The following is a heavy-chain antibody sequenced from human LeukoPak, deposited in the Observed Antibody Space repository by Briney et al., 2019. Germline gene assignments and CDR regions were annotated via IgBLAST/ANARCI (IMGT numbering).Heavy chain of an antibody. Sequence: PSETLSLTCAVYGGSFSGYYWSWIRQPPGKGLEWIGEINHSGSTNYNPSLKSRVTISVDTSKNQFSLKLSSVTAADTAVYYCARGFAYYASSGYPYYFDYWGQGTLVTVSS. CDR3: ARGFAYYASSGYPYYFDY. D-gene: IGHD3-22*01. CDR1: GGSFSGYY. V-gene: IGHV4-34*01. J-gene: IGHJ4*02. CDR2: INHSGST.